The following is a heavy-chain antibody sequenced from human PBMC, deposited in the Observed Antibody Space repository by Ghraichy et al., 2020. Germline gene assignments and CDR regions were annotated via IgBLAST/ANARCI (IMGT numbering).Heavy chain of an antibody. Sequence: GGSLNISCATSGFTFSSSAMSWVRQAPGRGLEWVSLISADGLSTFYAGSVKGRFAISRDDFKNTLFLQINSLRAEDTAIYYCAKDIQLSVWGLGTTVTVSS. CDR1: GFTFSSSA. V-gene: IGHV3-23*01. CDR2: ISADGLST. J-gene: IGHJ6*02. CDR3: AKDIQLSV. D-gene: IGHD1-1*01.